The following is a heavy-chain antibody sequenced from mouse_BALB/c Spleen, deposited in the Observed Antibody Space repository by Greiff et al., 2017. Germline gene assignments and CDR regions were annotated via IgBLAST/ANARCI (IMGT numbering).Heavy chain of an antibody. D-gene: IGHD1-1*01. CDR3: ASAYYGSSFDY. Sequence: QVQLQQPGAELVTPGASVKLSCKASGYTFTSYWMPWVKQRPGQGLEWIGEINPSNGRTNYNEKFKSKATLTVDKSSSTAYMQLSSLTSEDSAVYYCASAYYGSSFDYWGQGTTLTVSS. V-gene: IGHV1S81*02. CDR1: GYTFTSYW. CDR2: INPSNGRT. J-gene: IGHJ2*01.